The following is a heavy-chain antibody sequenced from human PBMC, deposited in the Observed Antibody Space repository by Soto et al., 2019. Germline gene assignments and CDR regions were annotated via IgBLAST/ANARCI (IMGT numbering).Heavy chain of an antibody. J-gene: IGHJ6*03. CDR2: IYYSGST. Sequence: PSETLSLTCTVSGGSISSGGYYWSWIRQHPGKGLEWIGYIYYSGSTYYNPSLKSRVTISVDTSNNQFSLKLSSVTAADTAVYYCARHYGYYSHYMDVWTKGTTVTVSS. V-gene: IGHV4-31*03. D-gene: IGHD3-16*01. CDR3: ARHYGYYSHYMDV. CDR1: GGSISSGGYY.